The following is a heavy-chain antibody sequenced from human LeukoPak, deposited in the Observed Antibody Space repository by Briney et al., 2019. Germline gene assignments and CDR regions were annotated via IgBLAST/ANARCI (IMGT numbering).Heavy chain of an antibody. CDR3: ARRSSPDYYNSGTNYLFDY. CDR1: GFTFSAYS. V-gene: IGHV3-48*01. CDR2: ISSSSRTI. J-gene: IGHJ4*02. Sequence: GGSLRLSCAVSGFTFSAYSMSWVRQCPGKGLEWVSYISSSSRTIYYADSVKGRFTISRDNAKNSVSLQMNSLRAEDTAVYYYARRSSPDYYNSGTNYLFDYWGQGTLVTVSS. D-gene: IGHD3-10*01.